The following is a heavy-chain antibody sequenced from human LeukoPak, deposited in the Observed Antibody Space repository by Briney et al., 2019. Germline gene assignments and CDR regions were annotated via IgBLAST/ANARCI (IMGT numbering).Heavy chain of an antibody. CDR3: TRGGYYYYMDV. CDR1: GYSISSGYY. Sequence: PSETLSLTCTVSGYSISSGYYWGWIRQPPGKGLEWIGSIYHSGSTYYNPSLKSRVTISVDTSKNQFSLKLSSVTAADAAVYYCTRGGYYYYMDVWGQGTTVTVSS. D-gene: IGHD3-10*01. J-gene: IGHJ6*03. V-gene: IGHV4-38-2*02. CDR2: IYHSGST.